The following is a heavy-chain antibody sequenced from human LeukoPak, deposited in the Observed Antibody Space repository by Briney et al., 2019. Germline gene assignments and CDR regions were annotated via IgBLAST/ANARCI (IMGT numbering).Heavy chain of an antibody. D-gene: IGHD3-10*01. Sequence: SETLSLTCTVSGGSISSGGYSWRWIRQHPGKGLEWIGYIYYSGSTYYHPSLKSRVTISVDTSKNQFSLKLSSVTAADKAVYYWARDGSSMAIHNWFDPWGEGTLVTVSS. CDR3: ARDGSSMAIHNWFDP. V-gene: IGHV4-31*03. CDR2: IYYSGST. J-gene: IGHJ5*02. CDR1: GGSISSGGYS.